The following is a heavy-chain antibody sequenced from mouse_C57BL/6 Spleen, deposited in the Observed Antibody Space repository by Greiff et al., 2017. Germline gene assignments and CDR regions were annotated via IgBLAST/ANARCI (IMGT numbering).Heavy chain of an antibody. CDR3: ASGGGYLFAY. Sequence: VQLQQPGAELVMPGASVKLSCKASGYTFTSYWMHWVKQRPGQGLEWIGEIDPSDSYTNYNQKFKGKSTLTVDKSSSTAYMQLSSLTSEDSAVYYCASGGGYLFAYWGQGTLVTVSA. J-gene: IGHJ3*01. D-gene: IGHD2-3*01. V-gene: IGHV1-69*01. CDR2: IDPSDSYT. CDR1: GYTFTSYW.